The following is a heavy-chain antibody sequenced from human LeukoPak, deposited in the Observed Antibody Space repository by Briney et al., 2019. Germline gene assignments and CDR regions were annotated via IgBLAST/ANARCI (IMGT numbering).Heavy chain of an antibody. CDR2: ISSSGSTI. J-gene: IGHJ6*03. V-gene: IGHV3-48*03. CDR1: GFTFSSYE. CDR3: ARLCCSSTSCYAPMGSYYYYMDV. D-gene: IGHD2-2*01. Sequence: PEGSLRLSCAASGFTFSSYEMNWVRQAPGKGLEWVSYISSSGSTIYYADSVKGRFTISRDNAKNSLYLQMNSLRAEDTAVYYCARLCCSSTSCYAPMGSYYYYMDVWGKGTTVTISS.